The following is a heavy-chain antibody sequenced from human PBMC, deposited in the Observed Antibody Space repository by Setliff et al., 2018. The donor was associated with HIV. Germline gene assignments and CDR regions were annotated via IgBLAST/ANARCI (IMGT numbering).Heavy chain of an antibody. V-gene: IGHV1-69*06. J-gene: IGHJ1*01. CDR2: FLPIFGTR. Sequence: SVKVSCKASGGTFSSYSISWVRQAPGQGLEWMGRFLPIFGTRDYAQKFQGIVTITADKSTSTAYMELRSLRSEDTAVYYCARDQVSMVRAVRLVAWGQGSLVTVSS. CDR1: GGTFSSYS. D-gene: IGHD3-10*01. CDR3: ARDQVSMVRAVRLVA.